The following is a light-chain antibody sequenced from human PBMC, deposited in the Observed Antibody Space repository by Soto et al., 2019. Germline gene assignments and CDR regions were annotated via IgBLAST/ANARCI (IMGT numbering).Light chain of an antibody. CDR2: AAS. Sequence: EIVMTPSPSTLSVSPGERAPLSCRASQSVSSTLAWYQQKPGQAPRLLIYAASTRATGIPARFSGSGSGTEFTLTISSLQSEEGAFDYCQQYNHSPWTFGQGTKVDIK. CDR1: QSVSST. V-gene: IGKV3-15*01. J-gene: IGKJ1*01. CDR3: QQYNHSPWT.